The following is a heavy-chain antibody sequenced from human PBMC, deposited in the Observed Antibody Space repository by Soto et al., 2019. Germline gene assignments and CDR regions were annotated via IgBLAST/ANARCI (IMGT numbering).Heavy chain of an antibody. CDR1: GFTFRSYV. D-gene: IGHD3-16*01. V-gene: IGHV3-30*19. CDR3: ARWGTKGGLDV. J-gene: IGHJ1*01. Sequence: QVQLVESGGGVVQPGTSLRVSCVGSGFTFRSYVIHWVRQAPGKGLEWVALTSYDGSDKYYDDSVRGRFTISRDNSRNTVDLQKDSLRLEDTALYYCARWGTKGGLDVWGQGTLVSVSS. CDR2: TSYDGSDK.